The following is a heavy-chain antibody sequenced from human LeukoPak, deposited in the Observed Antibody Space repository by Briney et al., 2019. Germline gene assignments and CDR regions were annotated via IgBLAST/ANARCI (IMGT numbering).Heavy chain of an antibody. V-gene: IGHV3-11*01. CDR1: GFTFSDYY. Sequence: GGSLRLSCAASGFTFSDYYMSWIRQAPGKGLEWVSYISSSGSTIYYADSVKGRFTISRDNAKNSLYLQMNSLRAEDTAVYYCARVRVYADSDAFDIWGQGTMVTVSS. CDR2: ISSSGSTI. D-gene: IGHD4-17*01. CDR3: ARVRVYADSDAFDI. J-gene: IGHJ3*02.